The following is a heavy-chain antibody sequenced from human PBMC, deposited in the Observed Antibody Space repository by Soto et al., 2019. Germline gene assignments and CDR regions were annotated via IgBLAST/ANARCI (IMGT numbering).Heavy chain of an antibody. CDR2: INADGSET. Sequence: GGSLRLSCVASGFTFSSNWMHWVRRVPGRGLVWVSRINADGSETNYEDSVEGRFTISRDNPKNTLYLQMNSLRAEDTAVYYCARDGEGFWGQGTLVTVSS. D-gene: IGHD2-21*01. CDR1: GFTFSSNW. J-gene: IGHJ4*02. V-gene: IGHV3-74*01. CDR3: ARDGEGF.